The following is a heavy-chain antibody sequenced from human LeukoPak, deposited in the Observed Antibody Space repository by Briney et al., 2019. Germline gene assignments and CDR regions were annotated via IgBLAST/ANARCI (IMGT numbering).Heavy chain of an antibody. CDR2: MNPNSGNT. V-gene: IGHV1-8*01. Sequence: ASVKVSCKASGYTFSTCDINWVRQATGQGLEWMGWMNPNSGNTGFAHKFQGRVTMTRDTSTSTAYMELSSLRSEDTAVYYCARVLGSISHWGQGTLVTGSS. J-gene: IGHJ4*02. CDR1: GYTFSTCD. CDR3: ARVLGSISH. D-gene: IGHD1-1*01.